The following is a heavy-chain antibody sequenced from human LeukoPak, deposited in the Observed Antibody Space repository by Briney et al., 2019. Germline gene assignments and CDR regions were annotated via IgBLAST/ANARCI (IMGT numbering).Heavy chain of an antibody. V-gene: IGHV3-72*01. Sequence: PGGSLRLSCAASGFTFSDHYMDGVRQAPGMRLEWVGRIRNNANSYTTEYAASVKGRFTISRDDSKNSLYLQMDSLKTENTAVYYCARAGSYSPLDYWGQGTLVTVSS. CDR3: ARAGSYSPLDY. CDR1: GFTFSDHY. J-gene: IGHJ4*02. CDR2: IRNNANSYTT. D-gene: IGHD1-26*01.